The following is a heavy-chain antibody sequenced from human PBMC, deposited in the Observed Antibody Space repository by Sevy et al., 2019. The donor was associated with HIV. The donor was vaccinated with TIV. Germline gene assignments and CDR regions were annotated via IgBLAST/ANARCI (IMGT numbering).Heavy chain of an antibody. V-gene: IGHV1-69*13. J-gene: IGHJ4*02. CDR1: GGTFSTYA. CDR3: ARGPYHHDSSGSWTDY. D-gene: IGHD3-22*01. Sequence: ASVKVSCKASGGTFSTYAISWVRQAPGQGHEWMGGIIPIFGTANYAQKFQGRVTITADESTSTAYMELSSLRSEDTAVYYCARGPYHHDSSGSWTDYWGQGTLVTVSS. CDR2: IIPIFGTA.